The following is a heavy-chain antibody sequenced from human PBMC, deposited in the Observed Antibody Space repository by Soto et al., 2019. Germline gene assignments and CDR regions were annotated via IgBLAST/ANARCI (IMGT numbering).Heavy chain of an antibody. CDR1: GYTLTELS. CDR3: ATNGGPSYSYGFLYAY. CDR2: FDPEDGET. V-gene: IGHV1-24*01. D-gene: IGHD5-18*01. Sequence: ASVKVSCKVSGYTLTELSMHWVRQAPGKGLEWMGGFDPEDGETIYAQKFQGRVTMTEDTSTDTAYMELSSLRSEDTAVYYCATNGGPSYSYGFLYAYWGQGTLVTVSS. J-gene: IGHJ4*02.